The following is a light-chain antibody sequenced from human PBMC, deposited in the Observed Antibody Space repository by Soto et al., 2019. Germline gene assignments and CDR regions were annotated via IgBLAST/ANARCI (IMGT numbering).Light chain of an antibody. V-gene: IGKV3-11*01. J-gene: IGKJ1*01. CDR1: QSVSTY. CDR2: DAS. CDR3: QQRSHWPPWT. Sequence: EIVLTQSPATLSLSPGERATLSCRASQSVSTYLAWYQHKPGPAPRLLIYDASNRATGIPARFSGSGSGTDFTLTISSLEPEDFAVYYCQQRSHWPPWTFGQGTKVEI.